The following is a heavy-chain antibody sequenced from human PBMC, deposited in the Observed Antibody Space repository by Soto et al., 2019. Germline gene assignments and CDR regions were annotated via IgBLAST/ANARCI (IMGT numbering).Heavy chain of an antibody. CDR2: IRSQAYGGTT. J-gene: IGHJ4*02. CDR3: TRGVSRSYDLGLDY. Sequence: PGVSLRLSCTASRCNLGDYAMSCVRQGPGKGLEWVGFIRSQAYGGTTEYDASVKGRSTISRHDSKSIAHLQMNSMKNEDPAVYYCTRGVSRSYDLGLDYWGQGTLVTVSS. D-gene: IGHD1-26*01. CDR1: RCNLGDYA. V-gene: IGHV3-49*04.